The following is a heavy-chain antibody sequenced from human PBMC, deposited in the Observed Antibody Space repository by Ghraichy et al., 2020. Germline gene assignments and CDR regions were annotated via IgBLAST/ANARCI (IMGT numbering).Heavy chain of an antibody. V-gene: IGHV1-8*01. CDR3: ASAAGSWYDLDY. D-gene: IGHD6-13*01. Sequence: ASVKVSCKASGYTFTSYDINWVRQATGQGLEWMGWMNPNSGNTGYAQKFQGRVTMTRNTSISTAYMELSSLRSEDTAVYYCASAAGSWYDLDYWGQGTLVTVSS. CDR1: GYTFTSYD. CDR2: MNPNSGNT. J-gene: IGHJ4*02.